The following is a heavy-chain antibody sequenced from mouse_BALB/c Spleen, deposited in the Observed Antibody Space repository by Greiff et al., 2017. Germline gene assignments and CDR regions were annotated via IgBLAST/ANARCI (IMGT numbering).Heavy chain of an antibody. CDR3: ARRGITKDYYAMDY. CDR2: IWSGGST. CDR1: GFSLTSYG. V-gene: IGHV2-2*02. D-gene: IGHD2-4*01. Sequence: VHLVESGPGLVQPSQSLSITCTVSGFSLTSYGVHWVRQSPGKGLEWLGVIWSGGSTDYNAAFISRLSISKDNSKSQVFFKMNSLQANDTAIYYCARRGITKDYYAMDYWGQGTSVTVSS. J-gene: IGHJ4*01.